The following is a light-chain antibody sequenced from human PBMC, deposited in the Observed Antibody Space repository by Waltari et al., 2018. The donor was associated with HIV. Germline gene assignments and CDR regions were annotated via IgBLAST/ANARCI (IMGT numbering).Light chain of an antibody. Sequence: QSVLTQPPSASGTPGQRVTIPCSGRNSNIGSNTVTWYQQLPGTAPKLLIYNNNQRPSGGADRFSGSKSGTSASLAISGLQSEDEADYYCAAWDDSLNAHVLFGGGTKLTVL. J-gene: IGLJ2*01. CDR2: NNN. CDR3: AAWDDSLNAHVL. CDR1: NSNIGSNT. V-gene: IGLV1-44*01.